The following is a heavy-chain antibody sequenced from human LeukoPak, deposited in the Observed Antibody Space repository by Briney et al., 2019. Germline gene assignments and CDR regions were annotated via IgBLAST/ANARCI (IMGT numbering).Heavy chain of an antibody. CDR2: ISSSSSYI. CDR3: ARRSSRYFGSRSYRKYYFDY. J-gene: IGHJ4*02. Sequence: PGGSLRLSCAASGFTFSSYSMNWVRQAPGKGLEWVSSISSSSSYIYYADAVKGRFTISRDNAKNSLYLQMNSLRAEDTAVYYCARRSSRYFGSRSYRKYYFDYWGQGTLVIVSS. CDR1: GFTFSSYS. D-gene: IGHD3-10*01. V-gene: IGHV3-21*01.